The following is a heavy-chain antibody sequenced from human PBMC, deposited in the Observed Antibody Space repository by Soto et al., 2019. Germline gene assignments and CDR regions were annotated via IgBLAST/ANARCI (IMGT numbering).Heavy chain of an antibody. CDR2: VTGSAGNT. J-gene: IGHJ4*02. V-gene: IGHV3-23*01. CDR3: ANDYRTHRRGEVFDS. Sequence: EVQLLESGGGLVQPGGSLRLSCAASGFTFSSYAMNWVRQAPGKGLEWVSVVTGSAGNTYYADSVKGRFTISRDNSRNTVYLQMNSLRAEDTAIYYCANDYRTHRRGEVFDSWGQGTLVTVSS. CDR1: GFTFSSYA. D-gene: IGHD3-10*01.